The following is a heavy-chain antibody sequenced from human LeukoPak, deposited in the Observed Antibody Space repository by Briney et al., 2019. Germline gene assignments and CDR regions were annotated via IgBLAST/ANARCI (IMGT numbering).Heavy chain of an antibody. CDR1: GGSISSNSYY. Sequence: PSETLSLTCAVSGGSISSNSYYWGWIRQPPGKGLEWIGSIYYSGSTYYNPSLKSRVTISVDTSKNQFSLKLSSVTAADTAVYYCARGGYSGYDFSFDYWGQGTLVTVSS. CDR2: IYYSGST. V-gene: IGHV4-39*01. CDR3: ARGGYSGYDFSFDY. J-gene: IGHJ4*02. D-gene: IGHD5-12*01.